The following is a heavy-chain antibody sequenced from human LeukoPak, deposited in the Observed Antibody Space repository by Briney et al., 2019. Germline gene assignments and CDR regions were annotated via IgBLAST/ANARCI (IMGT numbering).Heavy chain of an antibody. Sequence: GRSLRLSCAASGFTFSSYGMHWVRQAPGKGLEWVAVISYDGSNKYYADSVKGRFTISRDNSKNTLYLQMNSLRAEDTAVYYCAKDWRIWGQGTMVTVSS. CDR3: AKDWRI. CDR2: ISYDGSNK. J-gene: IGHJ3*02. V-gene: IGHV3-30*18. CDR1: GFTFSSYG.